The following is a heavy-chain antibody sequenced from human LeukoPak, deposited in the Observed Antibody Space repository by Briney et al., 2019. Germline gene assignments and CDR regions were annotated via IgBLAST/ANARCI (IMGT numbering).Heavy chain of an antibody. J-gene: IGHJ4*02. CDR1: GYTFADYY. Sequence: GASVKVSCKASGYTFADYYLHWVRQAPGQGLEWVGWINSNSGDTISAQKFQGRVSLTRDTSVSTAYMELSGLTPDDTAIYYCARHDFWSGYYLFDFWGPGTLVTVSS. V-gene: IGHV1-2*02. CDR2: INSNSGDT. D-gene: IGHD3-3*01. CDR3: ARHDFWSGYYLFDF.